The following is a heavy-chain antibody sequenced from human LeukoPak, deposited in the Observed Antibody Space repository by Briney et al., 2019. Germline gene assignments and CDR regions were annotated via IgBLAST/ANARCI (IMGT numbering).Heavy chain of an antibody. CDR2: IISSSNTI. CDR1: GFTFSTSG. J-gene: IGHJ4*02. Sequence: GGSLRLSCAASGFTFSTSGMNWVRQAPGKGLEWVSYIISSSNTIYYADSVKGRFTISRDNSKNSLYLQMNSVRAEDTAVYYCARDLVFEGIAVAGSDWGQGTLVTVSS. CDR3: ARDLVFEGIAVAGSD. D-gene: IGHD6-13*01. V-gene: IGHV3-48*01.